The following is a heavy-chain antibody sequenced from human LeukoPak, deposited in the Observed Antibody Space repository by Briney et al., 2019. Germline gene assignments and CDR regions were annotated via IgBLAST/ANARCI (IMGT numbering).Heavy chain of an antibody. J-gene: IGHJ5*02. D-gene: IGHD3-10*01. Sequence: SETLSLTCTVSGGSISSSSYYWGWIRQPPGKGLEWIGSIYYSGSTYYNPSLKSRVTISVDTSKNQFSLKLSSVTAADTAVYYCAKSPPLFGGWFDPWGQGTLVTVSS. V-gene: IGHV4-39*01. CDR1: GGSISSSSYY. CDR2: IYYSGST. CDR3: AKSPPLFGGWFDP.